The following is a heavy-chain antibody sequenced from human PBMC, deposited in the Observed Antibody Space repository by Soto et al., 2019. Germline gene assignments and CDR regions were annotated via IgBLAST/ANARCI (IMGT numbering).Heavy chain of an antibody. J-gene: IGHJ3*02. V-gene: IGHV4-31*03. CDR3: ARARTFYYGSGSYYPDEGLDAFDI. D-gene: IGHD3-10*01. CDR1: GGSVSSGSYY. CDR2: IYYSGST. Sequence: SETLSLTCTVSGGSVSSGSYYWSWIRQHPGKGLEWIGYIYYSGSTYYNQSLKSRVTISVDTSKNQFSLKLSSVTAADTAVYYCARARTFYYGSGSYYPDEGLDAFDIWGQGTMVTVSS.